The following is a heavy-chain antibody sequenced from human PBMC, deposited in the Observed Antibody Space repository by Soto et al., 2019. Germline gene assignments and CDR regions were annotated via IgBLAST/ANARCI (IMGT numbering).Heavy chain of an antibody. D-gene: IGHD5-18*01. CDR2: IYYSGST. CDR3: ARQRDTPVPDY. Sequence: QLQLQESGPGLVKPSETLSLTCTVSGGSISSSSYYWGWIRQPPGKGLEWIGSIYYSGSTYYNPPLKSRVTISVDTSKNQFSLKLSSVTAADTAVYYCARQRDTPVPDYWGQATLVTVSS. CDR1: GGSISSSSYY. V-gene: IGHV4-39*01. J-gene: IGHJ4*02.